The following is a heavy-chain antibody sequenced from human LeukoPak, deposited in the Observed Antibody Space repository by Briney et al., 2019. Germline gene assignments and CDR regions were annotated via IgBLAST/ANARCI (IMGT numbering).Heavy chain of an antibody. CDR2: VDHTGST. V-gene: IGHV4-59*01. CDR3: ARGRVSSSTWYSTYYYFFYMDF. CDR1: GGSISSYY. D-gene: IGHD4-11*01. Sequence: SETLSLTCTVSGGSISSYYWSWIRQPPGKGLEWIGYVDHTGSTKFNPSLNGRVSISRDTSKNFFSLRLRSVTAADTAVYFCARGRVSSSTWYSTYYYFFYMDFWGKGTTVTVSS. J-gene: IGHJ6*03.